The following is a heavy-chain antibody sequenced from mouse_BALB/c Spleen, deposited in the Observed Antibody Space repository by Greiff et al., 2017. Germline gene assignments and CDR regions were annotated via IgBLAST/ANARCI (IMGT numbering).Heavy chain of an antibody. CDR3: ARSPSTMITTVFAY. Sequence: EVQLVESGGGLVQPGGSRKLSCAASGFTFSSFGMHWVRQAPEKGLEWVAYISSGSSTIYYADTVKGRFTISRDNPKNTLFLQMTSLRSEDTAMYYCARSPSTMITTVFAYWGQGTLVTVSA. CDR2: ISSGSSTI. V-gene: IGHV5-17*02. J-gene: IGHJ3*01. CDR1: GFTFSSFG. D-gene: IGHD2-4*01.